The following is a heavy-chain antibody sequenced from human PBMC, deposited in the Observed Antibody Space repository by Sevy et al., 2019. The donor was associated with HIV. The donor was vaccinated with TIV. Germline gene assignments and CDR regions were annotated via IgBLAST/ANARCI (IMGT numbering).Heavy chain of an antibody. CDR2: IRNKADSYTT. V-gene: IGHV3-72*01. J-gene: IGHJ4*02. CDR1: GFTFSDHY. Sequence: GGSLRLSCAASGFTFSDHYMEWVREAPGKGLEWVGRIRNKADSYTTEYAASVKGRFTISRDDSKNSLYLLMNSLKTEDTAVYYCATHAGIAAAGRVFDYWGQGTLVTVSS. CDR3: ATHAGIAAAGRVFDY. D-gene: IGHD6-13*01.